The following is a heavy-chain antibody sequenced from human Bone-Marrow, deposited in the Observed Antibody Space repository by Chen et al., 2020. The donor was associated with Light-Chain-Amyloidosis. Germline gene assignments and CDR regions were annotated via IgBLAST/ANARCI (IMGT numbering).Heavy chain of an antibody. V-gene: IGHV3-23*04. CDR2: VGRGGDNA. CDR1: GFSFSNYA. D-gene: IGHD2-15*01. CDR3: TLPGGD. J-gene: IGHJ1*01. Sequence: DVKLAESGGSLVQPGASLRLSCAGSGFSFSNYAMSWVRQAPGKGLEWVSGVGRGGDNAYYADSVKGRFIISRDNPKKTLYLQMNSLRSEDTAVYYCTLPGGDWGQGTLVTVSS.